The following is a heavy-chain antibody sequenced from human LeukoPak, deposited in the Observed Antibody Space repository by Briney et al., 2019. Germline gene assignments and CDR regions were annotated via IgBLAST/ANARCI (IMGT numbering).Heavy chain of an antibody. CDR3: ARGFTDILTGYYSGGGFDY. Sequence: GGSLRLSCAASGFTFSDYYMSWIRQAPGKGLEWVSYISSSGSTIYYADSVKGRFTISRDNAKNSLYLQMNSLRAEDTAVYYCARGFTDILTGYYSGGGFDYWGQGTLVTVSS. V-gene: IGHV3-11*01. D-gene: IGHD3-9*01. CDR2: ISSSGSTI. CDR1: GFTFSDYY. J-gene: IGHJ4*02.